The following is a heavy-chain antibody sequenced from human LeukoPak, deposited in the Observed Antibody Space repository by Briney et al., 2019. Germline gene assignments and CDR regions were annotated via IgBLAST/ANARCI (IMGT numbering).Heavy chain of an antibody. J-gene: IGHJ5*02. Sequence: SETLSLTCAVSGGSISSSNWWSWIRQPPGKGLEWIGEIYHSGSTNYNPSLKSRVTISVDKSKTQFSLKLSSVTAADTAVYYCASLGASIVVVPAAGFDPWGQGTLVTVSS. CDR1: GGSISSSNW. CDR2: IYHSGST. CDR3: ASLGASIVVVPAAGFDP. V-gene: IGHV4-4*02. D-gene: IGHD2-2*01.